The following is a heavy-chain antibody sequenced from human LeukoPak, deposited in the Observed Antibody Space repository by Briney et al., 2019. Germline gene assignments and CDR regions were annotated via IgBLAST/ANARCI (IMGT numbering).Heavy chain of an antibody. CDR1: GNTSTGSN. J-gene: IGHJ4*02. CDR2: INPNSGGT. D-gene: IGHD3-10*01. V-gene: IGHV1-2*02. CDR3: ARDPGGFGELFDY. Sequence: ASVKVSARASGNTSTGSNMPGWRQPLGQGLNGRGWINPNSGGTNYAQKFQGRVTMTRDTSISTAYMELSRLRSDDTAVYYCARDPGGFGELFDYWGQGTLVTVSS.